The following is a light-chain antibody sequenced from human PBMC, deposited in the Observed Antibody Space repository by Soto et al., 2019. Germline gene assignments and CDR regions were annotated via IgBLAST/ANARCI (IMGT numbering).Light chain of an antibody. J-gene: IGLJ3*02. CDR3: AAWDTSLSGGV. CDR2: ENN. CDR1: RSNIGSDF. Sequence: QSVLPQPPSVSAAPGQKVTISCSGSRSNIGSDFVSWYQQLPGTAPQLLIYENNKRPSGIPDRFSGSKSATSATLGITGRQTGDEADYDCAAWDTSLSGGVFGGGTQLTVL. V-gene: IGLV1-51*02.